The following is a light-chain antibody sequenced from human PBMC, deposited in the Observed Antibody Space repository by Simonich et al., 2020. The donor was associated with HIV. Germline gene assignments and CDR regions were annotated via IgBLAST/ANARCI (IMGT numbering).Light chain of an antibody. V-gene: IGKV3D-20*01. Sequence: EIVLTQSPGTLSLSPGARATLSCRSSQSVSSSYLAWYQQKPGLAPRLLIYDASSRATGIPDRFSGRGSGTDFTRTISRLEPEDFAVYYCQQYGSSPQTFGQGTKLEIK. CDR3: QQYGSSPQT. CDR1: QSVSSSY. CDR2: DAS. J-gene: IGKJ2*01.